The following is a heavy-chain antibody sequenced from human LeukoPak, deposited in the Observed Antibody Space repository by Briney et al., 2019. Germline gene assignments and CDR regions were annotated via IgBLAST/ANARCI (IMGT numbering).Heavy chain of an antibody. Sequence: APVKVSCKASGYTFTSYGISWVRQAPGQGLEWMGWISAYNGNTNYAQKLQGRVTMTTDTSTSTAYMELRSLRSEDTAVYYCAREPDYYYDSSGYYPFDYWGQGTLVTVSS. CDR1: GYTFTSYG. D-gene: IGHD3-22*01. CDR2: ISAYNGNT. J-gene: IGHJ4*02. CDR3: AREPDYYYDSSGYYPFDY. V-gene: IGHV1-18*01.